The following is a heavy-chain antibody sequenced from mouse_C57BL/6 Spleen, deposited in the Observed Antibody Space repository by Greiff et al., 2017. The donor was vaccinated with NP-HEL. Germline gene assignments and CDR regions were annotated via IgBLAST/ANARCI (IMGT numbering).Heavy chain of an antibody. D-gene: IGHD1-1*01. CDR1: GFTFSDYY. V-gene: IGHV5-16*01. Sequence: EVQWVESEGGLVQPGSSMKLSCTASGFTFSDYYMALVRQVPEKGLEWVANINYDGSSTYYLDSLKSRFIISRDNAKNILYLQMSSLKSEDTATYYCARYYYGSSYFDYWGQGTTLTVSS. J-gene: IGHJ2*01. CDR2: INYDGSST. CDR3: ARYYYGSSYFDY.